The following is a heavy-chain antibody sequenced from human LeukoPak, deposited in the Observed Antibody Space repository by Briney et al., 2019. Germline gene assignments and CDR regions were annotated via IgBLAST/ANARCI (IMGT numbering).Heavy chain of an antibody. J-gene: IGHJ4*02. CDR1: GDTFSSYA. Sequence: SVKVSCKASGDTFSSYAISWVRQAPGQGLEWMGGIIPIFGTANYAQKFQGRVTITTDESTSTAYMELSSLRSEDTDVYYCARSATKLEYSSGGTDTLDFYYWGQGTLVTVSS. D-gene: IGHD6-19*01. V-gene: IGHV1-69*05. CDR3: ARSATKLEYSSGGTDTLDFYY. CDR2: IIPIFGTA.